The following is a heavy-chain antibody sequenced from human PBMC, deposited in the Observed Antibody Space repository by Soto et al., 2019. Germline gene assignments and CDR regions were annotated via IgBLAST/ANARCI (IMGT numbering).Heavy chain of an antibody. Sequence: SVTLSLTCSVDGGSFSVFDWSWIRQTPGKGLEWIGEINDDGTTNYNPSLKRRVSISTDTSKTHFSLRLTSVTAADTAVYYCSREPSQHVYSHYGMDVWGQGTTVTVSS. J-gene: IGHJ6*02. V-gene: IGHV4-34*01. D-gene: IGHD1-1*01. CDR3: SREPSQHVYSHYGMDV. CDR2: INDDGTT. CDR1: GGSFSVFD.